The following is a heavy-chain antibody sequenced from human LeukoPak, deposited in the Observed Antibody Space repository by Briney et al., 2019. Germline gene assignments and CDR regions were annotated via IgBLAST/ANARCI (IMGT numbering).Heavy chain of an antibody. CDR1: GFTFRSYA. CDR3: ASGSQDDYVENLFAY. CDR2: ILYDGTNK. D-gene: IGHD4-17*01. V-gene: IGHV3-30-3*01. J-gene: IGHJ4*02. Sequence: GGSLRLSCAASGFTFRSYAMHWVRQAPSKGLEWVAAILYDGTNKYYADSVKGRFTISRDNSKNTLYPQMNSLRAEDTAVYYCASGSQDDYVENLFAYWGQGTLVTVSS.